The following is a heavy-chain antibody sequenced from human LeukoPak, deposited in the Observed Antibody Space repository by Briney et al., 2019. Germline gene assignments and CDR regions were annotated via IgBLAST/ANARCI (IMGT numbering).Heavy chain of an antibody. Sequence: GGSLRLSCAASGFTFSSYWMHWVRQAPGKGLVWVSRINTDGSSTSYADFVKGRFTISRDNAKSTLYLQMNSLRAEDTAVYYCATESDDSSGYYVDYWGQGTLVTVSS. CDR2: INTDGSST. CDR1: GFTFSSYW. D-gene: IGHD3-22*01. CDR3: ATESDDSSGYYVDY. V-gene: IGHV3-74*01. J-gene: IGHJ4*02.